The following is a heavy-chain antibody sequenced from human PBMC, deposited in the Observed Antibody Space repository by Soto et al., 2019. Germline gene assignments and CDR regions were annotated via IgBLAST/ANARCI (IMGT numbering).Heavy chain of an antibody. D-gene: IGHD2-2*01. V-gene: IGHV5-51*01. CDR3: ARQGALPYCSSTSCYQNQNWFDP. CDR1: GYSFTSYW. Sequence: GESLKISCKGSGYSFTSYWIGWVRQMPGKGLEWMGIIYPGDSDTRYSPSFQGQVTISADKSISTAYLPWSSLKASDTAMYYCARQGALPYCSSTSCYQNQNWFDPWGQGTLVTVSS. CDR2: IYPGDSDT. J-gene: IGHJ5*02.